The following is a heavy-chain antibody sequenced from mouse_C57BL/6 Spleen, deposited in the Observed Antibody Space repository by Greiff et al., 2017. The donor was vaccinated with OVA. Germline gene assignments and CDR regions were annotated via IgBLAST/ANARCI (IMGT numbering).Heavy chain of an antibody. V-gene: IGHV1-64*01. D-gene: IGHD2-2*01. Sequence: QVQLKQPGAELVKPGASVKLSCKASGYTFTSYWMHWVKQRPGQGLEWIGMIHPNSGSTNYNEKFKSKATLTVDKSSSTAYMQLSSLTSEDSAVYDCARKGTMVTAWFAYWGQGTLVTVSA. J-gene: IGHJ3*01. CDR1: GYTFTSYW. CDR2: IHPNSGST. CDR3: ARKGTMVTAWFAY.